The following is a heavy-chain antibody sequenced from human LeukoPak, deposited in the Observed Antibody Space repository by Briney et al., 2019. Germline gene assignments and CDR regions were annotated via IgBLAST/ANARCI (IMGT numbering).Heavy chain of an antibody. CDR2: ISGIVGST. Sequence: GGSLRLSCAASGFTFSSYAVCWVRQAPGKGLGWVSAISGIVGSTDYADSVQGRLTISRDNSKNTLYLHMNSLSAEHTAVYYCAKAPFYGSGSYFDYWGQGTLVTVSS. V-gene: IGHV3-23*01. CDR3: AKAPFYGSGSYFDY. CDR1: GFTFSSYA. D-gene: IGHD3-10*01. J-gene: IGHJ4*02.